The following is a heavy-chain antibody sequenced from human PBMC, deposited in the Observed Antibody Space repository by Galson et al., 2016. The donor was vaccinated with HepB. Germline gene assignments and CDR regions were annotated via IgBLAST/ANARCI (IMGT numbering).Heavy chain of an antibody. CDR3: ARLRGFDAFDI. Sequence: QSGAEVKKPGESLKISCKGSGYNFATYWIGWVRQMPGKGLVWMGIIYPDDSDTRYSPSFQGQVTISADKSISTACLQWTSLKASDTAMYYCARLRGFDAFDIWGQGTMVTVS. CDR1: GYNFATYW. V-gene: IGHV5-51*01. J-gene: IGHJ3*02. D-gene: IGHD3-10*01. CDR2: IYPDDSDT.